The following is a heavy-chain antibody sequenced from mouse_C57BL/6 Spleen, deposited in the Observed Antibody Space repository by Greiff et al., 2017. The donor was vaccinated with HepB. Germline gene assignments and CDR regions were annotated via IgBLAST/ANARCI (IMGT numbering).Heavy chain of an antibody. D-gene: IGHD1-1*01. Sequence: VQLQQSGPGLVKPSQSLSLTCSVTGYSITSGYYWNWIRQFPGNKLEWMGYISYDGSNNYNPSLKNRIPITRDTSKNQFFLKLNSVTTEDTATYYCARAGYGSSYWFAYWGQGTLVTVSA. V-gene: IGHV3-6*01. CDR1: GYSITSGYY. CDR2: ISYDGSN. CDR3: ARAGYGSSYWFAY. J-gene: IGHJ3*01.